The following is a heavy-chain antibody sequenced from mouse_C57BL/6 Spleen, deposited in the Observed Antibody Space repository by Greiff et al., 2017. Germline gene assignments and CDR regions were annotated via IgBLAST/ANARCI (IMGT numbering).Heavy chain of an antibody. Sequence: QVQLQQSGAELVRPGSSVKLSCKASGYTFTSYWMHWVKQRPIQGLEWIGNIDPSDSETHYNQKVKDKATLTEDKSSSTAYMQLSSLTSEDAAVYYCASGKLVHGYRGHGTTLTVSS. CDR3: ASGKLVHGY. CDR1: GYTFTSYW. CDR2: IDPSDSET. D-gene: IGHD4-1*01. V-gene: IGHV1-52*01. J-gene: IGHJ2*01.